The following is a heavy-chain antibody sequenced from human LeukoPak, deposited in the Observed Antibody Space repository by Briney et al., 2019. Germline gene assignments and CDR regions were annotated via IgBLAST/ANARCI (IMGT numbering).Heavy chain of an antibody. V-gene: IGHV3-7*01. CDR1: GFTFSTYW. J-gene: IGHJ4*02. CDR2: IKQDGSEK. CDR3: TREAAAGIDY. D-gene: IGHD6-13*01. Sequence: LGGSLRLSCAASGFTFSTYWMSWVRQAPGKRLEWVANIKQDGSEKYYLDSVKGRFTISRDNAKNSLYLQINSLRAEDTAVYFCTREAAAGIDYSGQGTLVTASS.